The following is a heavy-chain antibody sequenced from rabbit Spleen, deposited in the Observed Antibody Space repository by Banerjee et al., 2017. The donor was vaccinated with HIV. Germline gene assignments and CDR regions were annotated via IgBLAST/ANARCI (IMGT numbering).Heavy chain of an antibody. D-gene: IGHD8-1*01. J-gene: IGHJ4*01. CDR3: ARDQIVDGGTINYGNSYFAL. Sequence: QSLEESGGDLVKPGASLTLTCTASGFSFSSSYYMCWVRQAPGKGLEWVACIYPDAIGSTVYASWAKGRFTVSKTSSTTVTLQMTSLTAADTATYFCARDQIVDGGTINYGNSYFALWGQGTLVTVS. CDR2: IYPDAIGST. CDR1: GFSFSSSYY. V-gene: IGHV1S40*01.